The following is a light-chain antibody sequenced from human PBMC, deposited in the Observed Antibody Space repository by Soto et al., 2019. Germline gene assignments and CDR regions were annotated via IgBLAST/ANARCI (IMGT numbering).Light chain of an antibody. V-gene: IGKV3-20*01. Sequence: EIVLTQSPGTLSLSPGERATLSCRASQSVSSSYLAWYQQKPGQAPRLLIYGASSRATGIPDRFSGSGSGTDFTLTISRLEPEDFEVYYYHNYGSSPLTFGGGTKVEIK. CDR2: GAS. J-gene: IGKJ4*01. CDR3: HNYGSSPLT. CDR1: QSVSSSY.